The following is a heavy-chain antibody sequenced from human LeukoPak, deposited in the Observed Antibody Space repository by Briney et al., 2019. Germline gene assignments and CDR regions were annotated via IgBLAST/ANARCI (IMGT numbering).Heavy chain of an antibody. D-gene: IGHD6-13*01. CDR3: AQASIAAAGTTWARAY. CDR1: GFTFSSYW. V-gene: IGHV3-23*01. CDR2: ISGSGGST. J-gene: IGHJ4*02. Sequence: PGGSLRLSCAASGFTFSSYWMTWVRRAPGKGLEWVSAISGSGGSTYYADSVKGRFTISRDNSKNTLYLQMNSLRAEDTAVYYCAQASIAAAGTTWARAYWGQGTLVTVSS.